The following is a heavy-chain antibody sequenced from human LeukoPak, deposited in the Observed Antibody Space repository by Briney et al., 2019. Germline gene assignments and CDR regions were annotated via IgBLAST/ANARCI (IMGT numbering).Heavy chain of an antibody. CDR3: ARVEGDGYTFDY. D-gene: IGHD5-24*01. J-gene: IGHJ4*02. CDR1: GFTFSDYS. V-gene: IGHV3-48*01. Sequence: GGSLRLSCVASGFTFSDYSMNWVRQAPGRGLEYLSYMSISGSTIKYAESVKGRFTISRDNSKNTLYLQMNSLRAEDTAVYYCARVEGDGYTFDYWGQGTLVTVSS. CDR2: MSISGSTI.